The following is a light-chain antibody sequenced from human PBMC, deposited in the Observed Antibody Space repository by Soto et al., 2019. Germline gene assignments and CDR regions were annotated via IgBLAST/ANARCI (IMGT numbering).Light chain of an antibody. Sequence: DIQMTQSPSAMSASVVDRVTITCRASQSISTWLAWYQQKPGKAPKLLIYDASSLESGVPSRFSGSGSGTEFTLTISSLQADDLATYYCQQYNSYWSFGQGTKVDI. CDR2: DAS. V-gene: IGKV1-5*01. CDR1: QSISTW. CDR3: QQYNSYWS. J-gene: IGKJ1*01.